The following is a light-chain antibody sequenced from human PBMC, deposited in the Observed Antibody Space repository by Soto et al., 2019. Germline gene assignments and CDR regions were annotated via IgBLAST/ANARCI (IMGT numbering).Light chain of an antibody. CDR2: KAS. CDR3: QQLNSYPPWT. Sequence: DIQMTQSPYTLSASVGDRATITCRSSQTISSWLAWYQQKPGKAPKLLIYKASTLKSGVPSRFSGSGSGTEFTLTISSLQPDDFATYYCQQLNSYPPWTFGQGTKVDIK. CDR1: QTISSW. V-gene: IGKV1-5*03. J-gene: IGKJ1*01.